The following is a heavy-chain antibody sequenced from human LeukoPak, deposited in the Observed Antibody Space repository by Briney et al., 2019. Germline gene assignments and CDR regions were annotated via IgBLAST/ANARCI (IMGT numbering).Heavy chain of an antibody. CDR2: ISGSGGSR. V-gene: IGHV3-23*01. D-gene: IGHD3-3*01. CDR1: GFTFSSYA. J-gene: IGHJ3*02. Sequence: GGSLRLSCAASGFTFSSYAMSWVRRAPGKGLEWVSAISGSGGSRYYADSVKGRFTISRDNSKNTLYLQMNSLRAEDTAVYYCAKDRAGRYYDFWSGYSDAFDIWGQGTMVTVSS. CDR3: AKDRAGRYYDFWSGYSDAFDI.